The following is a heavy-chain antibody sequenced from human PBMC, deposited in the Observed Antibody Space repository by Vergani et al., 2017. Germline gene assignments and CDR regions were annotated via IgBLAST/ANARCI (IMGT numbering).Heavy chain of an antibody. J-gene: IGHJ4*02. D-gene: IGHD5-18*01. CDR2: LYASGST. V-gene: IGHV4-4*09. CDR3: ARHLRGYSYGVFDY. CDR1: GGSMSGYY. Sequence: QLHLQESGPGLVKPSETLSLTCSVSGGSMSGYYWSWIRQPPGKELEWIGSLYASGSTYYSPSLKSRVAISIDTSKNHFSLRLSSVTAADTAVYYCARHLRGYSYGVFDYWGQGREVTVSS.